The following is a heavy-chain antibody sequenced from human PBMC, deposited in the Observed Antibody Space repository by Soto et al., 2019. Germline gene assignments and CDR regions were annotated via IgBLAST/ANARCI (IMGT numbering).Heavy chain of an antibody. CDR2: IYYSGIT. D-gene: IGHD3-22*01. CDR3: ARSNSGYYKWFDP. CDR1: GDSISSSNYY. V-gene: IGHV4-39*01. J-gene: IGHJ5*02. Sequence: SETLSLTCTVSGDSISSSNYYWGWIRQPPGKGLEWIANIYYSGITYCNPSLKSRVAISVDTSKNQSSLKLSSVSAADTAIYYCARSNSGYYKWFDPWGQGTPVTVSS.